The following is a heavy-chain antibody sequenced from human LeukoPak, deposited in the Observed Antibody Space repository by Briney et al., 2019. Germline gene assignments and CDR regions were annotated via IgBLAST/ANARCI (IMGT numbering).Heavy chain of an antibody. D-gene: IGHD2-15*01. V-gene: IGHV4-61*01. CDR1: GYSISSGYY. J-gene: IGHJ4*02. Sequence: SETLSLTCAVSGYSISSGYYWSWIRQPPGKGLEWIGYIYYSGSTNYNPSLKSRVTISVDTSKNQFSLKLSSVTAADTAVYYCARDGWSTYYFDYWGQGTLVTVSS. CDR2: IYYSGST. CDR3: ARDGWSTYYFDY.